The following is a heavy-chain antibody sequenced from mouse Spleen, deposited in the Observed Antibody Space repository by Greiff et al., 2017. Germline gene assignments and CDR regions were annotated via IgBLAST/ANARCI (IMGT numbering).Heavy chain of an antibody. CDR1: GYTFTSYW. D-gene: IGHD2-10*02. V-gene: IGHV1-69*01. J-gene: IGHJ4*01. CDR2: IDPSDSYT. Sequence: QVQLQQPGAELVMPGASVKLSCKASGYTFTSYWMHWVKQRPGQGLEWIGEIDPSDSYTNYNQKFKGKATLTVDKSSSTAYMQLSSLTSVDSAVYYCARKEYGNPYAMDYWGQGTSVTVSS. CDR3: ARKEYGNPYAMDY.